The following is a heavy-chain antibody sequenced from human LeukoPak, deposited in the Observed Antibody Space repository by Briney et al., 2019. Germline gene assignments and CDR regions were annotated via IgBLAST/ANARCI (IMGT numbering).Heavy chain of an antibody. Sequence: SETLSLTCTVSGGSISSYYWSWIRQPAGKGLEWIGRIYTSGSTNYNPSLKSRVTMSVDTSKNQFSLKLSSVTAADTAVYYCARARKTFFGGYDWFDPWGQGTLVTVSS. CDR1: GGSISSYY. V-gene: IGHV4-4*07. CDR3: ARARKTFFGGYDWFDP. J-gene: IGHJ5*02. D-gene: IGHD3-16*01. CDR2: IYTSGST.